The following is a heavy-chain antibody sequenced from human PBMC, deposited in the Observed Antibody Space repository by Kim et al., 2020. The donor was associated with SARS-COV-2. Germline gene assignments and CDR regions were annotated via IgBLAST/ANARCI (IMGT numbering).Heavy chain of an antibody. CDR2: ISAYNGNT. J-gene: IGHJ5*02. D-gene: IGHD3-10*01. Sequence: ASVKVSCKASGYTFTSYGISWVRQAPGQGLEWMGWISAYNGNTNYAQKLQGRVTMTTDTSTSTAYMELRSLRSDDTAVYYCARAMVRGVIMDWFDPWGQGPLVTVSS. CDR1: GYTFTSYG. CDR3: ARAMVRGVIMDWFDP. V-gene: IGHV1-18*01.